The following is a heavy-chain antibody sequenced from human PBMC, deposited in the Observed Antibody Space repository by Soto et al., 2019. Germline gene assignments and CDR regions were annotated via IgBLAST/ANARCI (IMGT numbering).Heavy chain of an antibody. CDR1: GFTVSSNY. V-gene: IGHV3-53*01. J-gene: IGHJ4*02. CDR2: IYIGDTT. D-gene: IGHD3-22*01. Sequence: EVQLVESGGGSIQPGGSLRLSCAVFGFTVSSNYMSWVRQAPGKGLEWVAVIYIGDTTDYADSVKGRFTISRDTSKDTVYLQINSLRAEDTAVYYCARVDSAYYYLDYWGQGTLVAVSS. CDR3: ARVDSAYYYLDY.